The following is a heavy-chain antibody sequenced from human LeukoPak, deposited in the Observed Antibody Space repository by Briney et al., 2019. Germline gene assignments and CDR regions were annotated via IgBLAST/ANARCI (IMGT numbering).Heavy chain of an antibody. CDR1: GFTFSGSA. D-gene: IGHD2-2*01. J-gene: IGHJ4*02. V-gene: IGHV3-73*01. Sequence: GGSLKLSCAASGFTFSGSAMHWLRQASGKGLEWVGRIRSKANSYATAYAASVKGRFTISRDDSKNTAYLQMNSLKTEDTAVYYCTRHCSSTSCYDWGFDYWGQGTLVTVSS. CDR3: TRHCSSTSCYDWGFDY. CDR2: IRSKANSYAT.